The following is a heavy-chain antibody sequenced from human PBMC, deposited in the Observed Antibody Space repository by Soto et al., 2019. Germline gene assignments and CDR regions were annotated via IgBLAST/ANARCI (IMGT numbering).Heavy chain of an antibody. CDR1: GGSITPYY. J-gene: IGHJ6*02. CDR3: ARGGYCSGGSCDTSQYYYGMDV. Sequence: PSETLSLTCNVSGGSITPYYWSWVRQAPGRGPECIGYICYRGYRGYNPSLERRVTISVDTSKNQFSLKLNSVTAADTAVYYCARGGYCSGGSCDTSQYYYGMDVWGQGTTVTVS. D-gene: IGHD2-15*01. CDR2: ICYRGYR. V-gene: IGHV4-59*01.